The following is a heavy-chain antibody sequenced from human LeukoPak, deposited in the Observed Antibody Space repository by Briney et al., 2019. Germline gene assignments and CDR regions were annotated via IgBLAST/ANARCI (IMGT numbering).Heavy chain of an antibody. D-gene: IGHD3-22*01. CDR2: IGSSDSTT. J-gene: IGHJ4*02. CDR3: ARVGSMIGRNFDY. Sequence: GGSLRLSCVASGFTFSSYEMNWVRQAPGKGLEWLSYIGSSDSTTHYADSVKGRFTISRDNAKNPLYLQMNSLRAEDTAVYYCARVGSMIGRNFDYWGQGTLATVSS. CDR1: GFTFSSYE. V-gene: IGHV3-48*03.